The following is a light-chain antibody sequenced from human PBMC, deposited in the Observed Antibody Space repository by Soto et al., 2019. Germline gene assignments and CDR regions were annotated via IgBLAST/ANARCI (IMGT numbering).Light chain of an antibody. Sequence: EIEMTQSPATLSLAPGERVTLSCRASESVSTNLAWYQQKAGQAPRLLIYGASTRATGIPDRFSGSGSGTDFTLTISRLEPEDFAVYYCQQYVRSPWTFGQGTKVDIK. V-gene: IGKV3-20*01. CDR3: QQYVRSPWT. J-gene: IGKJ1*01. CDR2: GAS. CDR1: ESVSTN.